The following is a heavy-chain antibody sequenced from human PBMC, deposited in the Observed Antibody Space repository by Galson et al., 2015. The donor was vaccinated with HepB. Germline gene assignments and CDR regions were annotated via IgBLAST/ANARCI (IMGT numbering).Heavy chain of an antibody. V-gene: IGHV1-69*13. CDR1: GGTFSSSA. D-gene: IGHD5-12*01. J-gene: IGHJ6*02. CDR2: IIPIFGTT. CDR3: ARALPSGFEEYYYGMDV. Sequence: SVKVSCKASGGTFSSSAIAWVRQAPGQGLEWMGGIIPIFGTTNYAQRFQGRVTITADESTSTAYMELSSLRSEDTAVYYCARALPSGFEEYYYGMDVWGQGTTVTVSS.